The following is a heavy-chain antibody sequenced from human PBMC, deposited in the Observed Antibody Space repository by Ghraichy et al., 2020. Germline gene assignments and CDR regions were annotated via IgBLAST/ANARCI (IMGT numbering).Heavy chain of an antibody. CDR2: IYYSGSTNGST. V-gene: IGHV4-59*01. Sequence: SETLSLTCTVSGGSISSYYWNWIRQPPGKGLEWIGYIYYSGSTNGSTNYNPSLKSRVTISVDTSKNQFSLKLSSVSAADTALYYCARHPYNWNYGYYYAMDVWGQGTTVTVSS. D-gene: IGHD1-7*01. CDR3: ARHPYNWNYGYYYAMDV. CDR1: GGSISSYY. J-gene: IGHJ6*02.